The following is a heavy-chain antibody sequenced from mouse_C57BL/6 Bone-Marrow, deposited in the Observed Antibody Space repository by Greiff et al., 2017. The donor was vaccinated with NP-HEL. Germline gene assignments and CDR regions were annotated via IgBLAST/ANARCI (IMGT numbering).Heavy chain of an antibody. CDR3: ARRFRYYFDY. CDR2: ISGGGGNT. CDR1: GFTFSSYT. Sequence: EVNVVESGGGLVKPGGSLKLSCAASGFTFSSYTMSWVRQTPEKRLEWVATISGGGGNTYYPDSVKGRFTISRDNAKNTLYLQMSSLRSEDTALYYCARRFRYYFDYWGQGTTLTVSS. V-gene: IGHV5-9*01. J-gene: IGHJ2*01.